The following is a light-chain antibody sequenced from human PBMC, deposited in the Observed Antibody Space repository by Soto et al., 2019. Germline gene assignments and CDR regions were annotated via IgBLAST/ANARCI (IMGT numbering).Light chain of an antibody. CDR1: TSDVGSYDY. CDR3: PSYTNNSTWV. CDR2: DVS. V-gene: IGLV2-14*01. J-gene: IGLJ3*02. Sequence: QSALTQPASVSGSPGQSIAISCTGTTSDVGSYDYVSWYQQHPGKVPKLMIYDVSNRPSGVSNRFSGSKSGNTASLTISGLQAEDEDDYYCPSYTNNSTWVFGGGTKLTVL.